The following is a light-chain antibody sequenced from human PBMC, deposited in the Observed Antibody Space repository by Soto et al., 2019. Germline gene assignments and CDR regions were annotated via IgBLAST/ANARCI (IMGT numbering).Light chain of an antibody. Sequence: EIVITQSPATLSVSPGEGATLSCRASQGIGNTLAWYQQKPGQTPRLLIYAASIRATGVPARFSGSGSGTDFTLTISRLEPEDFAVYYCQQYGSSPRTFGQGTKLEIK. CDR2: AAS. J-gene: IGKJ2*01. V-gene: IGKV3-20*01. CDR3: QQYGSSPRT. CDR1: QGIGNT.